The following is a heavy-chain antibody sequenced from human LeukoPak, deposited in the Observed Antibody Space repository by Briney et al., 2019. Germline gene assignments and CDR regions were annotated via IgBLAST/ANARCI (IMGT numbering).Heavy chain of an antibody. CDR1: GFTFSDFY. D-gene: IGHD6-19*01. J-gene: IGHJ4*02. Sequence: PGGSLRLSCAASGFTFSDFYMSWIRQAPGKGLEWVSYISSSGSYTNYADSVKGRFTISRDNAKNSLYLQMNSLRAEDTAIYYCAKENSGWYVLDYWGQGTLVTVSS. V-gene: IGHV3-11*05. CDR3: AKENSGWYVLDY. CDR2: ISSSGSYT.